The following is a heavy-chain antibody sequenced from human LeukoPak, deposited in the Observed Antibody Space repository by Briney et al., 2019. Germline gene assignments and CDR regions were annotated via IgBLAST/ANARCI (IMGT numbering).Heavy chain of an antibody. CDR1: GFTFSVYW. D-gene: IGHD6-13*01. CDR2: IKEDGSEK. V-gene: IGHV3-7*01. Sequence: GGSLRLSCVASGFTFSVYWMSWVRQAPGKGLEWVANIKEDGSEKYYVDSVKGRFTISRDNAKNSLYLQMNSLRAEDTAVYYCAREIAAAAAFDYWGQGTLVTVSS. CDR3: AREIAAAAAFDY. J-gene: IGHJ4*02.